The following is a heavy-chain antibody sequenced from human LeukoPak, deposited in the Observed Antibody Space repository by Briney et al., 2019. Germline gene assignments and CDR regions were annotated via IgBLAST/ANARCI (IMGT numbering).Heavy chain of an antibody. CDR1: GFTFSTHG. J-gene: IGHJ4*02. D-gene: IGHD6-25*01. Sequence: GGSLRLSCAASGFTFSTHGMQWVRQAPGKGLEWVAVISYDGSNKHYADSVKGRFTISRDNSKNTLYLQMNSLRADDTAVYYCAKVRGSFDYWGQGTLVTVSS. CDR2: ISYDGSNK. CDR3: AKVRGSFDY. V-gene: IGHV3-30*18.